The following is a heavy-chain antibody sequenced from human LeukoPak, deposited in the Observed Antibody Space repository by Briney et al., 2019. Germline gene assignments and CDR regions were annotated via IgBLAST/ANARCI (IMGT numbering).Heavy chain of an antibody. D-gene: IGHD3-10*01. J-gene: IGHJ6*03. V-gene: IGHV4-4*07. CDR2: IYTSGST. CDR3: AREAYYGSGSYEAPNYYYYYYMDV. CDR1: GGSISSYY. Sequence: SETLSLTCTVSGGSISSYYWSWIRQPAGKGLEWIGRIYTSGSTNYNPSLKSRVTMSVDTSKNQFSLKLSSVTAADTAVYYCAREAYYGSGSYEAPNYYYYYYMDVWGKGTTVTISS.